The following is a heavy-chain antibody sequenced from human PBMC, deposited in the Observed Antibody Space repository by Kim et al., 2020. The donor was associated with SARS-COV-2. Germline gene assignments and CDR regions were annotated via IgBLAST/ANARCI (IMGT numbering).Heavy chain of an antibody. D-gene: IGHD2-2*01. CDR3: ARVRVPAAIDYYYYYMGV. V-gene: IGHV4-34*01. CDR1: GGSFSGYY. J-gene: IGHJ6*03. Sequence: SETLSLTCAVYGGSFSGYYWSWIRQPPGKGLEWIGEINHSGSTNYNPSLKSRVTISVDTSKNQFSLKLSSVTAADTAVYYCARVRVPAAIDYYYYYMGVWGKGTTVTVSS. CDR2: INHSGST.